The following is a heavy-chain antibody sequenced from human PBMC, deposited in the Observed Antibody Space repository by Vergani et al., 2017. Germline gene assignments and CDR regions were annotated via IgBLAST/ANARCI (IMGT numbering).Heavy chain of an antibody. Sequence: QVQLQESGPGLVKPSETLSLTCTVSNDSVSNTFYYWSWIRPTPGTGLEWIGLIYHSLGTSYSPSLKSRVSISLDTSKNQFSLKLASVTDADTSMYYCASTFCGGECYYDHWGQGTLVTVSS. CDR2: IYHSLGT. V-gene: IGHV4-61*01. D-gene: IGHD2-21*01. CDR3: ASTFCGGECYYDH. CDR1: NDSVSNTFYY. J-gene: IGHJ4*02.